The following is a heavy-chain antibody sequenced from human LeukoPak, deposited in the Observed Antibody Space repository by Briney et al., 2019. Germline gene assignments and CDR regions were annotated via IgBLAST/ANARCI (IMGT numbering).Heavy chain of an antibody. V-gene: IGHV3-30-3*01. CDR3: ARDFRPPPDEGMYPPEY. J-gene: IGHJ4*02. CDR2: IPYDGRNK. Sequence: SGGSLRLSCAASGFTFSTYSMHWVRQAPGKGLEWVAVIPYDGRNKYYVDSVKGRFTISRDNSKNTLYLQMNSLVPEDTAVYYCARDFRPPPDEGMYPPEYWGQGTLVTVSS. D-gene: IGHD1-14*01. CDR1: GFTFSTYS.